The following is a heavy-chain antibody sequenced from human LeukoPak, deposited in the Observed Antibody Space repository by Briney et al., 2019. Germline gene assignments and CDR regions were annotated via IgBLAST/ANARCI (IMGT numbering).Heavy chain of an antibody. D-gene: IGHD3-9*01. J-gene: IGHJ4*02. CDR2: IWYDGSNK. CDR3: ARDRLSYYDILTGHKGIGY. Sequence: PGGSLRLSCAASGFTFSNYGMHWVRQAPGKGLEWVAVIWYDGSNKYYADSVKGRFTISRDNSKNTLYLQMNSLRAEDAAVYYCARDRLSYYDILTGHKGIGYWGQGTLVTVSS. V-gene: IGHV3-33*01. CDR1: GFTFSNYG.